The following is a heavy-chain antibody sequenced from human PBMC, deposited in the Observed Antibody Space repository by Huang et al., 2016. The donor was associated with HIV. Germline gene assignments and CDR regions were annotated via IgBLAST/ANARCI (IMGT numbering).Heavy chain of an antibody. J-gene: IGHJ4*02. CDR3: ARILMYYNSSGYGFDY. V-gene: IGHV4-34*01. CDR1: GGSFSGYY. Sequence: QVQLQQWGAGLLKPSETLSLTCAVYGGSFSGYYWSWIRQPPGKGLEWIGEINHSGSTNYNPSLKSRVTISVDTSKNQFSLKLSSLTAADTAVYYCARILMYYNSSGYGFDYWGQGTLVTVSS. CDR2: INHSGST. D-gene: IGHD3-22*01.